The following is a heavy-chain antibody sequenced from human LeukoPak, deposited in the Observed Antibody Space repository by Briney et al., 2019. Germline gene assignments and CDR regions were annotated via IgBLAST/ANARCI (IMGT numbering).Heavy chain of an antibody. CDR1: GFTFSSYA. CDR3: AKEAYDFWSGYPETIFDI. CDR2: ISGSGGST. J-gene: IGHJ3*02. Sequence: GGSLRRSCAASGFTFSSYAMSWVRQAPGQGLEWVSAISGSGGSTYYADSVKGRFTISRDNSKNTLYLQMNSLRAEDTAVYYCAKEAYDFWSGYPETIFDIRGQGTMVTVSS. D-gene: IGHD3-3*01. V-gene: IGHV3-23*01.